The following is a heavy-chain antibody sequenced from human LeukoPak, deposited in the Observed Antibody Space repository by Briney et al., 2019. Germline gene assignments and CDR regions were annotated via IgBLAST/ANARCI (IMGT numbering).Heavy chain of an antibody. J-gene: IGHJ4*02. CDR1: GGSVSSGSYY. CDR2: IYFSGST. CDR3: ARGSGVAGTRFDF. D-gene: IGHD2-15*01. Sequence: PSETLSLTCTVSGGSVSSGSYYWSWIRQHPGKGLEWIGYIYFSGSTYYNPSLKGRLTISVDRSENQFSLKLTSVTAADTAVYYCARGSGVAGTRFDFWGQGTLVTVSS. V-gene: IGHV4-31*03.